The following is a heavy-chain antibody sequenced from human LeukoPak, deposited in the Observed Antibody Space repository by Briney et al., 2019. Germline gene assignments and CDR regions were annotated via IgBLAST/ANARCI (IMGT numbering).Heavy chain of an antibody. CDR2: ISGSGGST. Sequence: GGSLRLSCAASGFTFSSYAMSWVRQAPGKGLEWVSAISGSGGSTYYADSVKGRFTISRDNSKNTLYLQMNSLRAEDTAVYYCARDGDYYDSSGHYYGPFFDYWGQGTLVTVSS. J-gene: IGHJ4*02. CDR3: ARDGDYYDSSGHYYGPFFDY. D-gene: IGHD3-22*01. CDR1: GFTFSSYA. V-gene: IGHV3-23*01.